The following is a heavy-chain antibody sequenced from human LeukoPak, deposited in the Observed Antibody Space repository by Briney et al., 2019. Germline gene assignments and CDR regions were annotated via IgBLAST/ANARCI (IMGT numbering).Heavy chain of an antibody. D-gene: IGHD4-17*01. CDR1: GFTFSSYG. Sequence: PGGSLRLSCAASGFTFSSYGMHWVRQAPGKGLEWVAVISYDGSNKYYADSVKGRFTISRDNSKNTLYLQMNSLRAEDTAVYYCAKGVVTTVTTPVDYWGQGTLVTVSS. V-gene: IGHV3-30*18. J-gene: IGHJ4*02. CDR2: ISYDGSNK. CDR3: AKGVVTTVTTPVDY.